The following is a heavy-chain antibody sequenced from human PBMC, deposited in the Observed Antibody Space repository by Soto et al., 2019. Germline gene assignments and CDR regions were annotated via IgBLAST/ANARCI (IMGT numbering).Heavy chain of an antibody. Sequence: EVQLLGSGGGLVQPGESLRLSCVASEFSFSRYAMTWVRQAAGKGLQWVAGLGPDGRNTFYGESVRGRFTISRDNSRNTLYLQMSSLRAEDTAVYFCEKQMTTWTDSFFDFWGQGIQVTVSS. CDR3: EKQMTTWTDSFFDF. CDR2: LGPDGRNT. CDR1: EFSFSRYA. D-gene: IGHD4-17*01. V-gene: IGHV3-23*01. J-gene: IGHJ4*02.